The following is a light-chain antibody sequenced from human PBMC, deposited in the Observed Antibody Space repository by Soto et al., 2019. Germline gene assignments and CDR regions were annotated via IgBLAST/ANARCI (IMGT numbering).Light chain of an antibody. CDR1: SSNIGSNY. V-gene: IGLV1-47*02. CDR3: AAWDDSLSSHV. CDR2: GNN. J-gene: IGLJ1*01. Sequence: QSVLTQPPSASGTPGQRVTISCSGSSSNIGSNYVYWYQQLPGTAPKLLIYGNNQRPSGVPDRFSGSKSGTSASLAISGLRSEDEADYYCAAWDDSLSSHVFGTGTKVTVL.